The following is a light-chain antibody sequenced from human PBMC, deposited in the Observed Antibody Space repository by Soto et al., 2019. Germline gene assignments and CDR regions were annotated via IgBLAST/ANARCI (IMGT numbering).Light chain of an antibody. CDR1: QSISSW. J-gene: IGKJ1*01. CDR3: HQYNSYLLA. V-gene: IGKV1-5*03. Sequence: DVQMTQSPSTLSASVGDRVTITCRASQSISSWLAWYQQKPGKAPKLLIYKASSLESGVPSRFSGSGSGTEFTLTISSLQPDDFATYYCHQYNSYLLAFGQGTKVEIK. CDR2: KAS.